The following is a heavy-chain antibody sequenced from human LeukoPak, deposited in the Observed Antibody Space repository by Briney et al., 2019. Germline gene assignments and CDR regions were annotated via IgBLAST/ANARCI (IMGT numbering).Heavy chain of an antibody. CDR2: IYHSGST. D-gene: IGHD5-12*01. CDR3: ARDGYSGSDAL. V-gene: IGHV4-38-2*02. J-gene: IGHJ4*02. CDR1: GYSISSGYY. Sequence: SETLSLTCTVSGYSISSGYYWGWIRQPPGKGLEWIGSIYHSGSTYYNPSLKSRVTISVDTSQNQFSLKLSSVTAADTAAYYCARDGYSGSDALWGQGTLVTVSS.